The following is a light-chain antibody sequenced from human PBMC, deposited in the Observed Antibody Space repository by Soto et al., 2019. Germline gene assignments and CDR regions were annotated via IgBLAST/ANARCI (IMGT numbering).Light chain of an antibody. V-gene: IGKV3-20*01. Sequence: EIVLTQSPGTLSLSPWERATLSCRASQSVSRYLAWYQQKPGQAPRLLIYDASNRATGIPARFSGSGSGTDFTLTISSLEPEDFAVYYCQQYGSSPVTFGQGTRLEIK. CDR1: QSVSRY. CDR2: DAS. CDR3: QQYGSSPVT. J-gene: IGKJ5*01.